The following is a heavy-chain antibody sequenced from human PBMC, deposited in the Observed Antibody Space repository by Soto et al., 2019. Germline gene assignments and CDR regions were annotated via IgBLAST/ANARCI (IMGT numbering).Heavy chain of an antibody. Sequence: QITLKESGPTLVKPTQTLTLTCTFSAFSLSTGGVGVGWIRQPPGKALEWLALIYWDDDKRYSRSLRSRLTSTKDTSKNQAVLTMTNMDPVDTATYYCIQSRCGGDCLQSYASYYYYGMDVWGQGTTVTVSS. CDR2: IYWDDDK. CDR1: AFSLSTGGVG. J-gene: IGHJ6*02. V-gene: IGHV2-5*02. D-gene: IGHD2-21*02. CDR3: IQSRCGGDCLQSYASYYYYGMDV.